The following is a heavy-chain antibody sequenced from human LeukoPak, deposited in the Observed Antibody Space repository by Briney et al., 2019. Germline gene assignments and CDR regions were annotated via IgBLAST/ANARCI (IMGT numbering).Heavy chain of an antibody. CDR1: GGSISSSSYY. CDR2: IYYSGNT. V-gene: IGHV4-39*07. J-gene: IGHJ3*02. CDR3: ARSRNTAMLDAFDI. Sequence: SETLSLTCTVSGGSISSSSYYWGWIRQPPGKGLEWIGSIYYSGNTYYNPSLKSRVTISVDTSKNQFSLKLSSVTAADTAVYYCARSRNTAMLDAFDIWGQGTMVTVSS. D-gene: IGHD5-18*01.